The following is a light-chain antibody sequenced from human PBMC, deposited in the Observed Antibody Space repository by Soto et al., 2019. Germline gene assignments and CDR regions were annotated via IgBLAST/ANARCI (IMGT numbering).Light chain of an antibody. CDR3: QQYGNSPFT. CDR2: GAS. V-gene: IGKV3-20*01. Sequence: EIVLTQSPGTLSLSPGERATVSCRASQSVTSSSLAWYQQKPGQAPRLLIYGASTRATGIPDRFSGSESGTDFTLTISRLEPEDFVVYYCQQYGNSPFTFGQGTRLQIK. J-gene: IGKJ5*01. CDR1: QSVTSSS.